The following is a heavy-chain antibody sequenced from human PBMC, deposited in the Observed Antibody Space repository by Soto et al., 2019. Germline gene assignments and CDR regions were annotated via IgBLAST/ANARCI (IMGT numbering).Heavy chain of an antibody. J-gene: IGHJ4*02. CDR2: ISGSGGST. CDR1: GFTFSSYA. D-gene: IGHD2-15*01. CDR3: AKTPDIVVVVAATPKVPYFDY. V-gene: IGHV3-23*01. Sequence: GGSLRLSCAASGFTFSSYAMSWVRQAPGKGLEWVSAISGSGGSTYYADSVKGRFTISRDNSKNTLYLQMNSLRAEDTAVYYCAKTPDIVVVVAATPKVPYFDYWGQGTLVPVAS.